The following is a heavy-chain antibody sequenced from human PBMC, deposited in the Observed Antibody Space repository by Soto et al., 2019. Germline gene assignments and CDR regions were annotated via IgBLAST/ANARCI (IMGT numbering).Heavy chain of an antibody. CDR2: ITDNGGST. V-gene: IGHV3-23*01. D-gene: IGHD4-17*01. J-gene: IGHJ4*02. Sequence: GGSLRLSCGASGLTFSRDGMCWVRQAPGKGLEWVSLITDNGGSTYYADSVKGRFTISRDNTKDTLFLQMNSLRAEDTAVYYCAKERATTTAFDYWGQGALVTVSS. CDR3: AKERATTTAFDY. CDR1: GLTFSRDG.